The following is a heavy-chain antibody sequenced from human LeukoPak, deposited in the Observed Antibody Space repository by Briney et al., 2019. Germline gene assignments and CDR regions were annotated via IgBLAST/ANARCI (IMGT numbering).Heavy chain of an antibody. CDR3: AREIGPRQLHLWGSAFDY. V-gene: IGHV3-43D*03. J-gene: IGHJ4*02. Sequence: PGGSLRLSCAASGFTFDDYAMHWVRQAPGKGLEWVSLISWDGGSTYYADSVKGRFTISRDNSKNSLYLQMNSLRAEDTAMYYCAREIGPRQLHLWGSAFDYWGQGTLVTVSS. CDR2: ISWDGGST. D-gene: IGHD5-18*01. CDR1: GFTFDDYA.